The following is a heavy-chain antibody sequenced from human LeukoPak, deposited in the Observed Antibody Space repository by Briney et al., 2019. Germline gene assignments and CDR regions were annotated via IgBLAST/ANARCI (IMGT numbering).Heavy chain of an antibody. CDR1: GFSFDDYG. V-gene: IGHV3-20*04. CDR3: AREHYTAGFDY. CDR2: INWNGGIT. J-gene: IGHJ4*02. D-gene: IGHD2-2*02. Sequence: PGGSLRLSCAASGFSFDDYGMSWVRQAPGKGLEWVCGINWNGGITNYADSVKGGFTISRDNAKDSLYLQVNSLRAEDTALYYCAREHYTAGFDYWGQGTLVTVSS.